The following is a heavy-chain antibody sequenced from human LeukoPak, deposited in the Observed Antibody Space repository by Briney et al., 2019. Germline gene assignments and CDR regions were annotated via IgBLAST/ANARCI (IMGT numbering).Heavy chain of an antibody. D-gene: IGHD4-23*01. J-gene: IGHJ5*01. CDR1: GYTFTSYA. CDR2: ISAYNGNT. Sequence: VASVKVSCKASGYTFTSYAMNWVRQAPGQGLEWMGWISAYNGNTNYAQKLQGRVTMTTDTSTSTAYMELRSLRSDDTAVYYCAKSPHPTVVTATLPVNFFDSWGQGTLVTVSS. CDR3: AKSPHPTVVTATLPVNFFDS. V-gene: IGHV1-18*01.